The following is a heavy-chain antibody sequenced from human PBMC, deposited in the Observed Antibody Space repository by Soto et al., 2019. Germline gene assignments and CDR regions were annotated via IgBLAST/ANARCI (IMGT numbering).Heavy chain of an antibody. D-gene: IGHD6-19*01. CDR2: IRSKANSYAT. CDR3: IRHDRGAVAGDFDY. CDR1: GFTFSGSA. V-gene: IGHV3-73*01. Sequence: GGSLRLSCAASGFTFSGSAMHWVRQASGKGLEWVGRIRSKANSYATAYAASVKGRFTISRDDSKNTAYLQMNSLKTEDTAVYYCIRHDRGAVAGDFDYWGQGTLVTVSS. J-gene: IGHJ4*02.